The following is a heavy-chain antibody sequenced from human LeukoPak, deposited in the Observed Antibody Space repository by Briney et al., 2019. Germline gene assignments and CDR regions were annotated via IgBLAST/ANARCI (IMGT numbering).Heavy chain of an antibody. CDR3: ARGYYGSGSYSDY. V-gene: IGHV4-39*07. Sequence: PSQTLSLTSTVSGGSISSGGYYWSWIRQPPGKGLEWIGSINYSGSTYYNPSLKSRITISVDTSKNQFSLKLSSVTAADTAVYYCARGYYGSGSYSDYWGQGTLVTVSS. D-gene: IGHD3-10*01. J-gene: IGHJ4*02. CDR1: GGSISSGGYY. CDR2: INYSGST.